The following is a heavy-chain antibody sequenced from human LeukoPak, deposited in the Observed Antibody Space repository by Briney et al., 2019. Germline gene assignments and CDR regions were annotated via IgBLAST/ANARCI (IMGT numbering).Heavy chain of an antibody. CDR1: GGXXXXYY. J-gene: IGHJ5*02. CDR2: INHSGST. V-gene: IGHV4-34*01. CDR3: GXXXXXXXXXXXXXWFGP. Sequence: XGGXXXXYYWSWIRQPPGKGLXWIGEINHSGSTNYNPSLKXRVTISVDTSKNQFSLKLSSVTAADTAGYYCGXXXXXXXXXXXXXWFGPGGQGTLVTVSS.